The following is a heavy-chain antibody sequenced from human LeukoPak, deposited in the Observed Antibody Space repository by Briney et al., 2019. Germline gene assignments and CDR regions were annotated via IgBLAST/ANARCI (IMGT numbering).Heavy chain of an antibody. CDR3: ARVGSGSFDY. CDR1: GGSISTYY. V-gene: IGHV4-59*01. D-gene: IGHD3-10*01. CDR2: IYYSGNT. J-gene: IGHJ4*02. Sequence: PSETLSLTCTASGGSISTYYWSWIRQPPGKGLEWIGYIYYSGNTNCNPSLKSRVTISIDTSKNQFSLKLSSVTAADTAVYYCARVGSGSFDYWGQGTLVTVSS.